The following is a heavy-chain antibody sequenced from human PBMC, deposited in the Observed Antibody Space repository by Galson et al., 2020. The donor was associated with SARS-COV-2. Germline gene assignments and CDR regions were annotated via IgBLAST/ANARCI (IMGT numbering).Heavy chain of an antibody. CDR2: FDPEDRKT. D-gene: IGHD1-26*01. Sequence: ASVKAPCKLSGYTLTELSIHWVRQAPGKGLEWMGGFDPEDRKTTYAQKSQGRVTLTEDTSTDAAYMDLRSLRSDDTAVYFCAASPNWAHSGGYEYWGQGTLVTISS. J-gene: IGHJ4*02. CDR1: GYTLTELS. CDR3: AASPNWAHSGGYEY. V-gene: IGHV1-24*01.